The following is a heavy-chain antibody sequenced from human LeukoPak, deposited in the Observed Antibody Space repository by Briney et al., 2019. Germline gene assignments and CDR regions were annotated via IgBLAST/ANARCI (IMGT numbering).Heavy chain of an antibody. D-gene: IGHD6-6*01. J-gene: IGHJ4*02. CDR3: ARDRPASSPRQGRFDY. CDR1: GFTFSSYW. CDR2: IKQDGSEK. V-gene: IGHV3-7*01. Sequence: GGSLRLSCAASGFTFSSYWMSWVRQALGKGLEWVANIKQDGSEKYYVDSVKGRFTISRDNAKNSLYLQMNSLRAEDTAVYYCARDRPASSPRQGRFDYWGQGTLVTVSS.